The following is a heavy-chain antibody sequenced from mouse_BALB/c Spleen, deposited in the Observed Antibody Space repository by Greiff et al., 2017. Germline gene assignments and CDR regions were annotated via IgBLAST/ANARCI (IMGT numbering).Heavy chain of an antibody. CDR1: GFNIKDTY. V-gene: IGHV14-3*02. CDR3: AFYYYGSSAWFAY. CDR2: IDPANGNT. Sequence: EVQLQESGAELVKPGASVKLSCTASGFNIKDTYMHWVKQRPEQGLEWIGRIDPANGNTKYDPKFQGKATITADTSSNTAYLQLSSLTSEDTAVYYCAFYYYGSSAWFAYWGQGTLVTVSA. J-gene: IGHJ3*01. D-gene: IGHD1-1*01.